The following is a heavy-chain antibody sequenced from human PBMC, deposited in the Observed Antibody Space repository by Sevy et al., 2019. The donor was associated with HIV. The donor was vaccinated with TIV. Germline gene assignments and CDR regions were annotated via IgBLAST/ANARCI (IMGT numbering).Heavy chain of an antibody. D-gene: IGHD3-3*01. CDR1: GYTFTGYY. Sequence: ASLKVSCKASGYTFTGYYMHWVRQAPGQGLEWMGRINPNSGGTNYAQKFQGRVTMTRDTSISTAYMELSRLRSDDTAVYYCARDRGGYYDFWSGYSTDDALDIWGQGTMVTVSS. CDR3: ARDRGGYYDFWSGYSTDDALDI. J-gene: IGHJ3*02. V-gene: IGHV1-2*06. CDR2: INPNSGGT.